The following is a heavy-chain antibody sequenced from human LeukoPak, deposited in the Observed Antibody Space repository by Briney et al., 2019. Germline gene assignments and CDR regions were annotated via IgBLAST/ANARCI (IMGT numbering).Heavy chain of an antibody. CDR1: GFTFSDYY. D-gene: IGHD5-12*01. J-gene: IGHJ4*02. V-gene: IGHV3-11*04. CDR2: ISGSGSTI. CDR3: AREDIVATFDY. Sequence: GGSLRLSCAASGFTFSDYYMSWIRQAPGKGLEWVSYISGSGSTIYYADSVKGRFTISRDNAKNSLYLQMNSLRAEDTAVYYCAREDIVATFDYWGQGTLVTVSS.